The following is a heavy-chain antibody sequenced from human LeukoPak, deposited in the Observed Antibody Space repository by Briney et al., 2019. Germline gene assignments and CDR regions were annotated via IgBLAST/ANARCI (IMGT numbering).Heavy chain of an antibody. J-gene: IGHJ6*02. D-gene: IGHD3-3*01. Sequence: PGGSLRLSCAASGFTFSSYWMHWVRQAPGKGLVWVSRINSDGSSTSYADSVKGRFTISRDNAKNTLYLQMNSLRAEDTAVYYCARGMTLEWLLNPYYYYYYGMDVWGQGTTVTVSS. CDR2: INSDGSST. CDR1: GFTFSSYW. V-gene: IGHV3-74*01. CDR3: ARGMTLEWLLNPYYYYYYGMDV.